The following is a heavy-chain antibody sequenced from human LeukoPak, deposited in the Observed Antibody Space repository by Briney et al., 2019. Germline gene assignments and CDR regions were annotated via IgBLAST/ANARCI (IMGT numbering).Heavy chain of an antibody. CDR3: ARDGRRCSGGSCYSTGVDY. V-gene: IGHV4-4*07. J-gene: IGHJ4*02. CDR2: IYTSGST. CDR1: GGSISSYY. Sequence: SETLSLTCTVPGGSISSYYWSWIRQPAGKGLEWIVRIYTSGSTNYNPSLKSRVTMSVDTSKNQFSLKLSSVTAADTAVYYCARDGRRCSGGSCYSTGVDYWGQGTLVTVSS. D-gene: IGHD2-15*01.